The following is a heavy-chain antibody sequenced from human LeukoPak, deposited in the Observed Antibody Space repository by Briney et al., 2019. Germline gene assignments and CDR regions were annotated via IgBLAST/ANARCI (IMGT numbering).Heavy chain of an antibody. CDR2: INHSGST. CDR1: GGSFSGYY. J-gene: IGHJ3*02. Sequence: SETLSLTCAVYGGSFSGYYWSWIRQPPGKGLEWIGEINHSGSTNYNPSLKSRVTISVDTSRNQFSLKLSSVTAADTAVYYCARVRYSYGPRRGAFDIWGQGTMVTVSS. CDR3: ARVRYSYGPRRGAFDI. D-gene: IGHD5-18*01. V-gene: IGHV4-34*01.